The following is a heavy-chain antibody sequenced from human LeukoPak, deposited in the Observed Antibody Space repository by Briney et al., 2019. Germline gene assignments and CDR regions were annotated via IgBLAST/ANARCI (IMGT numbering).Heavy chain of an antibody. Sequence: GGSLRLSCAASGFTFSSYAMSWVRQAPGKGLEWVSAISGSGGSTYYADSVKGRFTISRDNSKNTLYLQMNSLRAEDTAVYYCAKDRSYCSGGSCYLAPTRFDYWGQGTLVTASS. J-gene: IGHJ4*02. V-gene: IGHV3-23*01. CDR1: GFTFSSYA. CDR2: ISGSGGST. CDR3: AKDRSYCSGGSCYLAPTRFDY. D-gene: IGHD2-15*01.